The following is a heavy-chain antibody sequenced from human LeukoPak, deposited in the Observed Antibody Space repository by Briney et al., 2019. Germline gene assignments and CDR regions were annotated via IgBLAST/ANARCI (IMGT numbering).Heavy chain of an antibody. D-gene: IGHD1-1*01. V-gene: IGHV1-2*02. CDR1: GYTFTGYY. J-gene: IGHJ4*02. CDR3: ARDLRYNWNDAVDYLDY. Sequence: ASVKVSCKASGYTFTGYYMHWVRQAPGQGLEWMGWINPNSGGTNYAQKFQGRVTMTRDTSISTAYMELSRLRSDDTAVYYCARDLRYNWNDAVDYLDYWGQGTLVTVSS. CDR2: INPNSGGT.